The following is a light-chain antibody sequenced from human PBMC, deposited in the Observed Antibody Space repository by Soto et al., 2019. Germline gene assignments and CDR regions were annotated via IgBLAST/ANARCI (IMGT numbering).Light chain of an antibody. J-gene: IGKJ3*01. CDR1: QGVSNN. Sequence: DIQMTQSPSSLSASVGDRVSITCRASQGVSNNLAWYQQRPGRVPKLLIYAASTLQSGVPSRFSGSGSGTDFTLTISSLQPEDVATYYCQKYNSAPYTFGPGTTVDLK. CDR3: QKYNSAPYT. CDR2: AAS. V-gene: IGKV1-27*01.